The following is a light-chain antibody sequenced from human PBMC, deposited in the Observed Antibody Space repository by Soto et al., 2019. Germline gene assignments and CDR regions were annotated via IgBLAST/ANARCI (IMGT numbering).Light chain of an antibody. J-gene: IGLJ2*01. CDR1: SSNIGRKT. CDR3: AAWDDSLNGHVV. CDR2: NNY. Sequence: QSVLTQPPSASGTPGQRVTISCAGSSSNIGRKTVNCYHQTPGAAPKLLIYNNYQRPSGVPDRFSGSKSGTSASLAISGLQSEDEADYYCAAWDDSLNGHVVFGGGTKLTVL. V-gene: IGLV1-44*01.